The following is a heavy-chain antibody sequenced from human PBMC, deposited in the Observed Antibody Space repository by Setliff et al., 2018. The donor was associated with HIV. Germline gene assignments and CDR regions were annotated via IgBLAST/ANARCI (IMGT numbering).Heavy chain of an antibody. CDR2: INHSGST. J-gene: IGHJ4*02. V-gene: IGHV4-34*01. CDR3: ARDPLSRGAFDPPGAPDY. D-gene: IGHD3-9*01. CDR1: GGSFSGYY. Sequence: SETLSLTCAVYGGSFSGYYWSWIRQPPGKGLEWIGEINHSGSTNYNPSLKSRVTISVDTSKNQFSLKLSSVTAADTAVYYCARDPLSRGAFDPPGAPDYWGQGTLVTVSS.